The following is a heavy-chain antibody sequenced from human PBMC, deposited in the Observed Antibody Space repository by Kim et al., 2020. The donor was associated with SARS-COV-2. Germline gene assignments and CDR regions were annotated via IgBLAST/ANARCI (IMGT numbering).Heavy chain of an antibody. CDR3: ARAFYGDYEFDH. CDR1: EFTFSDYY. D-gene: IGHD4-17*01. J-gene: IGHJ4*02. V-gene: IGHV3-11*01. CDR2: ISSSGTTI. Sequence: GGSLRLSCAASEFTFSDYYMSWIRQAPGKGLEWVSYISSSGTTIYYADSVKGRFTISRDNAKNSLYLQMNSLRAEDTAVYYCARAFYGDYEFDHWGQGTLVTVSS.